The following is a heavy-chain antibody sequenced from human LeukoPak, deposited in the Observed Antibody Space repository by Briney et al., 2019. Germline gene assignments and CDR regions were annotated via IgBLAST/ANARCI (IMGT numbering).Heavy chain of an antibody. D-gene: IGHD5-12*01. Sequence: GASVTVSCKASGYTFTSYDYNWVRQAPRQGLEWMGWVNPNRGNRGYAQTSQGRVTMTRDTSISTAYMELSRLISDDTAVFYCARDIVLTLGVRRGLVCWRQGRLVSVPS. CDR1: GYTFTSYD. CDR3: ARDIVLTLGVRRGLVC. J-gene: IGHJ4*02. V-gene: IGHV1-8*01. CDR2: VNPNRGNR.